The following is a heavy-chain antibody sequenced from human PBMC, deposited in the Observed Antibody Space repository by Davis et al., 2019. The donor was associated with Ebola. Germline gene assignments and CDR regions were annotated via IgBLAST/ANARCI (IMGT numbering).Heavy chain of an antibody. J-gene: IGHJ6*04. Sequence: ASVKVSCKASGYTFTGYYMHWVRQAPGQGLEWMGRINPNSGGTNYAQKFQGRVTMTRDTSISTGYMELSRLRSDDTAVYYCATLWFGELLGMDVWGKGTTVTVSS. CDR3: ATLWFGELLGMDV. CDR1: GYTFTGYY. V-gene: IGHV1-2*06. D-gene: IGHD3-10*01. CDR2: INPNSGGT.